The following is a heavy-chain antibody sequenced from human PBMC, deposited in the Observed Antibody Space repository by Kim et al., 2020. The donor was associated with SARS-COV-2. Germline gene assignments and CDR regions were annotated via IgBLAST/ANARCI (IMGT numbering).Heavy chain of an antibody. J-gene: IGHJ4*02. CDR3: ARHLGDYLSPMTS. CDR1: GGSISSSSYY. D-gene: IGHD4-17*01. CDR2: MYYSGSS. Sequence: SETLSLTCTVSGGSISSSSYYWGWIRQPPGKGLEWIGNMYYSGSSYYNPSLKSRVTISADTSKNQFSLKLSSVTAADTAVYYCARHLGDYLSPMTSWGQGTLVTVSS. V-gene: IGHV4-39*01.